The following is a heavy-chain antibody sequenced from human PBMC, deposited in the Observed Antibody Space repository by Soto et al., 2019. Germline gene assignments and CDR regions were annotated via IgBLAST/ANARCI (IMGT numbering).Heavy chain of an antibody. J-gene: IGHJ4*02. CDR1: GGSISSGGYY. V-gene: IGHV4-31*03. CDR3: ARVLRGDWNDVFDY. CDR2: IYYSGST. Sequence: SETLSLTCTVSGGSISSGGYYWSWIRQHPGKGLEWIGYIYYSGSTYYNPSLKSRVTISVDTSKNQFSLKLSSVTAADTAAYYCARVLRGDWNDVFDYWGQGTLVTVSS. D-gene: IGHD1-1*01.